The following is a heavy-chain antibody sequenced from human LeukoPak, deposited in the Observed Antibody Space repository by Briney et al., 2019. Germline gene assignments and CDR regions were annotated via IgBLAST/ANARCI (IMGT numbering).Heavy chain of an antibody. CDR3: AKDEFGTFDY. V-gene: IGHV3-23*01. J-gene: IGHJ4*02. D-gene: IGHD3-10*01. Sequence: GGSLRLSCEASGLTFNSYAMSWVRQAPGKGLEWVSVINGSGGSTDYADSVKGRFTISRDNSKNTVYLQMNSLRAEDTAVYFCAKDEFGTFDYWGQGTLVTVSS. CDR2: INGSGGST. CDR1: GLTFNSYA.